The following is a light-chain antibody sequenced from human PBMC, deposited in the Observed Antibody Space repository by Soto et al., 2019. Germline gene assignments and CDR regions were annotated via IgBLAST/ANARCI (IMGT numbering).Light chain of an antibody. Sequence: QSALTQPPSLSGTPGQTVTISCSGSNSNIGRYSVNWYQHFPGTAPKILIYNDDERPSGVPDRFSGSKSGTSASLAISGVQSEDEAEYYCAAWDDNLNGPLFGGGTQLTVL. V-gene: IGLV1-44*01. CDR1: NSNIGRYS. CDR3: AAWDDNLNGPL. J-gene: IGLJ3*02. CDR2: NDD.